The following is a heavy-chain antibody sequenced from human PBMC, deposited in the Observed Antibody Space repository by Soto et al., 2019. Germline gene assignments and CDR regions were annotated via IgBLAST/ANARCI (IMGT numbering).Heavy chain of an antibody. J-gene: IGHJ4*02. Sequence: QVQLVQSGAEVKEPGASVKVSCKSSGYPYTTYGIGWVRQAPGQGLEWMGWINTYNGNINYAQKLQGRVTMTTDTSTSTAYMDPRSLRSDDTAVYYCAREGASGRGGLDYWGQGTLVTVSS. V-gene: IGHV1-18*01. CDR3: AREGASGRGGLDY. CDR1: GYPYTTYG. D-gene: IGHD6-19*01. CDR2: INTYNGNI.